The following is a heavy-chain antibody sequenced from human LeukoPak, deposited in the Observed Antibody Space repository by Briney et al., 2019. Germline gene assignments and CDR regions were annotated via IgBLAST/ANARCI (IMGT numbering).Heavy chain of an antibody. Sequence: PSETLSLTCTVSGGSVSSYYWGWIRQPPGKGLEWIGIISYSGFTYYSPSLNSRITISMDTSKKQFSLRLASVTAADTAVYYCARRAVVPAAVSYFDNWGQGTLVTVSS. CDR2: ISYSGFT. J-gene: IGHJ4*02. CDR3: ARRAVVPAAVSYFDN. V-gene: IGHV4-39*01. CDR1: GGSVSSYY. D-gene: IGHD2-2*01.